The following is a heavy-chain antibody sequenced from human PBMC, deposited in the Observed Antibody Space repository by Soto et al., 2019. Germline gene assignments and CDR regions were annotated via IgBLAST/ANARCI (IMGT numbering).Heavy chain of an antibody. D-gene: IGHD1-26*01. Sequence: GGSLRLSCAASGFTFSSYSMNWVRQAPGKGLEWVSSISSSSSYIYYADSVKGRFTISRDNAKNSLYLQMNSLRAEDTAVYYCARGWELLQISSALDYWGQGTLVTVSS. CDR3: ARGWELLQISSALDY. J-gene: IGHJ4*02. V-gene: IGHV3-21*01. CDR1: GFTFSSYS. CDR2: ISSSSSYI.